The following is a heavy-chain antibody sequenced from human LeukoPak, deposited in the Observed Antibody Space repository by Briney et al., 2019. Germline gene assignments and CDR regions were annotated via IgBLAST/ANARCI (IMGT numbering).Heavy chain of an antibody. Sequence: GGSLRLSCAASGFTFSSYAMSWVRQAPGKGLEWVPAISGSGGSTYYADSVKGRFTISRDNSKNTLYLQMNSLRAEDTAVYYCAKDRPHEYSSSWYDAFDIWGQGTMVTVSS. V-gene: IGHV3-23*01. J-gene: IGHJ3*02. CDR3: AKDRPHEYSSSWYDAFDI. CDR1: GFTFSSYA. D-gene: IGHD6-13*01. CDR2: ISGSGGST.